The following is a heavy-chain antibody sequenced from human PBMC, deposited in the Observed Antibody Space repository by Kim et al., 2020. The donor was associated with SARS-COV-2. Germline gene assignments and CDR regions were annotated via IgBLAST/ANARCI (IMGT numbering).Heavy chain of an antibody. CDR3: AKDISSGWFYYGMDV. Sequence: GGSLRLSCAASGFTFDDYAMHWVRQAPGKGLEWVSGIIWNSGSIGYADSVKGRFTISRDNANNSLYLQMNSLRAEDTALYYCAKDISSGWFYYGMDVWGQGTTVPVSS. CDR2: IIWNSGSI. D-gene: IGHD6-19*01. CDR1: GFTFDDYA. V-gene: IGHV3-9*01. J-gene: IGHJ6*02.